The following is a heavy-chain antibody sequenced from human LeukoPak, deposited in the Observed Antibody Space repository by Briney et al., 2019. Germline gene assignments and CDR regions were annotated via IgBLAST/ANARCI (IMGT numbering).Heavy chain of an antibody. Sequence: PSETLSLTCTVSGGSISSGDYYWSWIRQPPGKGLEWIGEINHSGSTNYNPSLKSRVTISVDTSKNQFSLKLSSVTAADTAVYYCARAQGVDFDYWGQGTLVTVSS. CDR2: INHSGST. CDR1: GGSISSGDYY. V-gene: IGHV4-39*07. D-gene: IGHD3-10*01. J-gene: IGHJ4*02. CDR3: ARAQGVDFDY.